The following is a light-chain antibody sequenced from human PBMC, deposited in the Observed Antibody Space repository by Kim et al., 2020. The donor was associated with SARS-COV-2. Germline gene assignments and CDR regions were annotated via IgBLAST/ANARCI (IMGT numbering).Light chain of an antibody. CDR3: QQSYSFPYT. V-gene: IGKV1-39*01. CDR1: QTMSNN. J-gene: IGKJ2*01. Sequence: DIQLTQSPSTLSASVGDRLTITCRASQTMSNNLNWYQQKPGKAPKLLIYAGSNLQSGVTSRFSGSGSGADFTLTITSLQREDFATYYCQQSYSFPYTFGQGTKLEI. CDR2: AGS.